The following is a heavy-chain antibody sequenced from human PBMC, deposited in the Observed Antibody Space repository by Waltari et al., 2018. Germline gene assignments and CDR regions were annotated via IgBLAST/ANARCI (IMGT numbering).Heavy chain of an antibody. V-gene: IGHV3-74*01. J-gene: IGHJ5*02. CDR1: GFSFGDYW. CDR2: INIDGSST. Sequence: EVQLVESGGGLVQPGGSLRLSCAASGFSFGDYWMNGVRQVPGKGPVWVSRINIDGSSTIYADSVKGRFTISRDNAKNTLYLQMNSLRADDTAVYYCVRRSIRGYIKEGPNWFDPWGQGTLVTVSS. D-gene: IGHD3-10*01. CDR3: VRRSIRGYIKEGPNWFDP.